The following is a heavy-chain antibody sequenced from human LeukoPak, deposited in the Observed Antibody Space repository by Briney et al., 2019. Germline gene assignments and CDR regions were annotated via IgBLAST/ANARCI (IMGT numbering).Heavy chain of an antibody. CDR2: IRDSGATT. CDR1: GFTFTNYA. J-gene: IGHJ4*02. CDR3: AKDAVSGYNYGYSYFDY. Sequence: GGSLRLSCAASGFTFTNYAMTWVREAPGKGLEWGSAIRDSGATTYYADSVKGRFTISRDNSKNTLYLQMNSLRVEDTAVYYCAKDAVSGYNYGYSYFDYWGQGTLVTVSS. D-gene: IGHD5-18*01. V-gene: IGHV3-23*01.